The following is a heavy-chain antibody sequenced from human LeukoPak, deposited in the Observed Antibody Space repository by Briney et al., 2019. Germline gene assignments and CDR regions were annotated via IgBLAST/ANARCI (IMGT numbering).Heavy chain of an antibody. CDR3: ARDATYYYDSSGFDY. V-gene: IGHV3-30*19. CDR2: ISYDGSNK. Sequence: GGSLRLSCAASGFTFNTYGMHWVRQAPGKGLEWVAVISYDGSNKYYADSVKGRFTISRDNSKNTLYLQMNSLRAEDTAVYYCARDATYYYDSSGFDYWGQGTLVTVSS. D-gene: IGHD3-22*01. CDR1: GFTFNTYG. J-gene: IGHJ4*02.